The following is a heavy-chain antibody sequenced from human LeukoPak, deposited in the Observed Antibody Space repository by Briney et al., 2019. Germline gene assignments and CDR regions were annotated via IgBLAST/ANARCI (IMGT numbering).Heavy chain of an antibody. D-gene: IGHD3-3*01. CDR1: GFSFSNAW. J-gene: IGHJ3*02. V-gene: IGHV3-21*01. CDR3: ARDGVRFLEWSDAFDI. CDR2: ISSGGGYI. Sequence: GGSLRLSCAASGFSFSNAWMNWVRQAPGKGLEWVSSISSGGGYIYYADSLEGRFTISRDNAKNSLYLQLNSLRAEDTAVYYCARDGVRFLEWSDAFDIWGQGTMVTVSS.